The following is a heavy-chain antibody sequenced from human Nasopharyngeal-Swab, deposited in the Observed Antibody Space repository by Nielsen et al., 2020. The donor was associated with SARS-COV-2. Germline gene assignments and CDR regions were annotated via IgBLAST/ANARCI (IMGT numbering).Heavy chain of an antibody. V-gene: IGHV3-20*01. J-gene: IGHJ6*02. CDR3: ARDGSGEDHYYYYYGMDV. Sequence: VRQAPGKRLEWVSGINWNGGSTGYADSVKGRFTISRDNAKNSLYLQMNSLRAEDTALYHCARDGSGEDHYYYYYGMDVWGQGTSVTVSS. CDR2: INWNGGST. D-gene: IGHD3-10*01.